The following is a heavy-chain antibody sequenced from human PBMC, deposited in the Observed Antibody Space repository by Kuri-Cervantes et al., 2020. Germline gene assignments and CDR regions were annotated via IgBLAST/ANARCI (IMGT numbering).Heavy chain of an antibody. D-gene: IGHD4-23*01. CDR1: GFTFDDYG. Sequence: GGSLRLSCAASGFTFDDYGMSWVRQAPGKGLEWVSGINWNGGSTGYADSVKGRFTISRDNAKNSLYLQMNSLRAEDTALYHCARDYFPRGYSIVYNWFDPWGQGTLVTVSS. J-gene: IGHJ5*02. CDR3: ARDYFPRGYSIVYNWFDP. V-gene: IGHV3-20*01. CDR2: INWNGGST.